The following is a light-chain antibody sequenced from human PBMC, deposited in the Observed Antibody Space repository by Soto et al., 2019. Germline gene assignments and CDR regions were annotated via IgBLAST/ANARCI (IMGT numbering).Light chain of an antibody. J-gene: IGLJ2*01. Sequence: QSALTQPASVSGSPGQSLTISCTGTSSDVGSYNLVSWYQQHPGKAPKLMIYEVSKRPSGVSNRFSGSKSGNTASLTISGLQAEDEADYYCCSYAGREVFGGGTKLTVL. CDR1: SSDVGSYNL. V-gene: IGLV2-23*02. CDR3: CSYAGREV. CDR2: EVS.